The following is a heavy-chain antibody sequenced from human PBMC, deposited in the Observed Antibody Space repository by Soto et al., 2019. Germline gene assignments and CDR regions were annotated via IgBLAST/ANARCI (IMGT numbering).Heavy chain of an antibody. Sequence: EWLCGFGDVYGGSFSGYYWSRIRQPPGKGLEWIGEINHSGSTNYNPSLKSRVTISVDTSKNQFSLKLSSVTAADTAVYYCARGYYDILTGYPFWGQGTLVTVSS. CDR1: GGSFSGYY. CDR3: ARGYYDILTGYPF. V-gene: IGHV4-34*01. D-gene: IGHD3-9*01. J-gene: IGHJ4*02. CDR2: INHSGST.